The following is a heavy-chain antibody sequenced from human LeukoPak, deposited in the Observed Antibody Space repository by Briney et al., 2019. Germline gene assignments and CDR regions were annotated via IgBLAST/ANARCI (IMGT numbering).Heavy chain of an antibody. CDR1: GGTFSSYA. D-gene: IGHD3-9*01. V-gene: IGHV1-69*13. CDR3: AREGGLRYYYFDY. CDR2: IIPIFGTA. J-gene: IGHJ4*02. Sequence: SVEVSCKASGGTFSSYAISWVRQAPGQGLEWMGGIIPIFGTANYAQNFQGRVTITADESTSTAYMELSSLRSEDTAVYYCAREGGLRYYYFDYWGQGTLVTVSS.